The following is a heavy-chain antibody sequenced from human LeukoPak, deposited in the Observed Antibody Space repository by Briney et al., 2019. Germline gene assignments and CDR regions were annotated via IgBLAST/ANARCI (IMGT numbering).Heavy chain of an antibody. V-gene: IGHV3-53*01. Sequence: GGSLRLSCAASGFTVDSNYPSWVRQAPGKGLEWVSTIYTGGNTYYAASVKGRFTISRDFSKNTVFLHMNSLRAEDTAMYYCARGDDSGYYDYFDYWGQGALVTVSS. CDR1: GFTVDSNY. J-gene: IGHJ4*02. D-gene: IGHD3-22*01. CDR3: ARGDDSGYYDYFDY. CDR2: IYTGGNT.